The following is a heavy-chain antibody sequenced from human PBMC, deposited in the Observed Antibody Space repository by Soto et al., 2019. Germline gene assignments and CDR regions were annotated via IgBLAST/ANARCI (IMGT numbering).Heavy chain of an antibody. V-gene: IGHV1-18*01. CDR1: GYTFTSYG. CDR2: ISAYNGNT. D-gene: IGHD4-17*01. Sequence: QVQLVQSGAEVKKPGASVKVSCKASGYTFTSYGITWVRQAPGQGLEWMGWISAYNGNTKYAQKLQGRVTMTTDTTKRTGHMELRRLASDDAGVYSCACDHTVGRCAPGGEATLVTVS. J-gene: IGHJ1*01. CDR3: ACDHTVGRCAP.